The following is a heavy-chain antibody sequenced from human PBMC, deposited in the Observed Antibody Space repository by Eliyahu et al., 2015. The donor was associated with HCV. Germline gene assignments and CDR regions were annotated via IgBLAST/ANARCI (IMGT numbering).Heavy chain of an antibody. CDR1: GFTFSGFA. D-gene: IGHD1/OR15-1a*01. V-gene: IGHV3-30*18. CDR3: AKDVTTSWYSVEQVSGFDF. CDR2: IAYDAHYS. Sequence: QVQLVESGGGVVQPGKSLRLSCAVSGFTFSGFAMHWVRQAPGKGLEWVAVIAYDAHYSDYADSVKGRFSISRDNAMNTLYLELNNLTPDDTGVYYCAKDVTTSWYSVEQVSGFDFWGRGTLVTVSS. J-gene: IGHJ3*01.